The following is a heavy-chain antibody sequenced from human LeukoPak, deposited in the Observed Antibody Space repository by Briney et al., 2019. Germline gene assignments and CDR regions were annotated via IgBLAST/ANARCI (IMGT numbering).Heavy chain of an antibody. D-gene: IGHD2/OR15-2a*01. CDR3: ASYLTSIPSGMDV. V-gene: IGHV3-74*01. CDR1: GSTFSSYW. J-gene: IGHJ6*02. Sequence: PGGSLRLSCAASGSTFSSYWLHWLRQEPRKVLVSFSRISTDGSSRSYADSVKGRFTISRDNGKNTLYLQMNSLRAEDTAVYYCASYLTSIPSGMDVWGQGATVTVSS. CDR2: ISTDGSSR.